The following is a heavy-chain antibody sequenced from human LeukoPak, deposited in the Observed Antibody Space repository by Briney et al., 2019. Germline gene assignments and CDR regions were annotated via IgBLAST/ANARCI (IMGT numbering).Heavy chain of an antibody. J-gene: IGHJ5*02. D-gene: IGHD3-22*01. CDR2: ISSSSSYI. CDR3: AKDYYDSSGYLGGAYNWFDP. Sequence: GGSLRLSCAASGFTFSSYSMTWVRQAPGKGLEWVSSISSSSSYIYYADSVKGRFTISRDNAKNSLYLQMNSLRAEDTAVYYCAKDYYDSSGYLGGAYNWFDPWGQGTLVTVSS. V-gene: IGHV3-21*04. CDR1: GFTFSSYS.